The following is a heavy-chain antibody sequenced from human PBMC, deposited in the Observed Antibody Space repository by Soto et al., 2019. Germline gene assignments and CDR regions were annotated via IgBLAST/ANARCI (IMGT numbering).Heavy chain of an antibody. J-gene: IGHJ6*03. Sequence: EVQLVESGGGLVKPGGSLRLSCAASGFTFSRYSMNWVRQAPGKGLEWVSSISSSSSYIYYADSVKGRFTISRDNAKNSLYLQMNSLRAEDTAVYYCARDLRYCSSTSCPKNYMDVWGKGTTVTVSS. D-gene: IGHD2-2*01. CDR1: GFTFSRYS. V-gene: IGHV3-21*01. CDR2: ISSSSSYI. CDR3: ARDLRYCSSTSCPKNYMDV.